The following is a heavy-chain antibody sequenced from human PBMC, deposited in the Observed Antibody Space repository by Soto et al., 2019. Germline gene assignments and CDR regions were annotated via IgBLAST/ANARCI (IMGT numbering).Heavy chain of an antibody. CDR1: GYTFIIYG. CDR3: AREGYYSGSGSYSPPRYYGMDV. Sequence: QVQLVQSGAEVKQPGSSVKVSCKASGYTFIIYGISWVRQAPAQGLEWMGRVSAYNDYTTYAQTLQGRVTMTTDTATRIAYLELRSLRSDDPAVYYCAREGYYSGSGSYSPPRYYGMDVWGQGTTVTVSS. V-gene: IGHV1-18*01. D-gene: IGHD3-10*01. J-gene: IGHJ6*02. CDR2: VSAYNDYT.